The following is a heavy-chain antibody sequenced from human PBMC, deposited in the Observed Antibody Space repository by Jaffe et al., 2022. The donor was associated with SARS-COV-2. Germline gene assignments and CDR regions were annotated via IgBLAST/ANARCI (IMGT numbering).Heavy chain of an antibody. Sequence: EVQLVESGGGLVQPGGSLRLSCAASGFTFSSYWMSWVRQAPGKGLEWVANIKQDGSEKYYVDSVKGRFTISRDNAKNSLYLQMNSLRAEDTAVYYCARDLDGVYYYGMDVWGQGTTVTVSS. J-gene: IGHJ6*02. CDR3: ARDLDGVYYYGMDV. D-gene: IGHD1-1*01. V-gene: IGHV3-7*01. CDR1: GFTFSSYW. CDR2: IKQDGSEK.